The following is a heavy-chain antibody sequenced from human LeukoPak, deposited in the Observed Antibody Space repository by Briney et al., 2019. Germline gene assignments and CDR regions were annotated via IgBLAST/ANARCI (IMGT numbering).Heavy chain of an antibody. CDR2: LSDSGGST. Sequence: GGSLRLSCAASGFTLSSYAMSWVRQAPGKGLEWVSSLSDSGGSTYYADSVKGRFTISRDNSKNTLYLQMNSLRAEDTAVYYCAKDSDYYYMDVWGKGTTVTVSS. CDR3: AKDSDYYYMDV. J-gene: IGHJ6*03. CDR1: GFTLSSYA. V-gene: IGHV3-23*01.